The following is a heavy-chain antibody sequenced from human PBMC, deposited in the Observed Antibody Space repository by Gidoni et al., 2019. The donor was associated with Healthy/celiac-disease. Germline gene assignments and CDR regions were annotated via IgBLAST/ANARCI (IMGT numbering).Heavy chain of an antibody. CDR3: ARGGHGGWFGIFQH. CDR1: GFTSSSYS. J-gene: IGHJ1*01. CDR2: MSSSSSYI. D-gene: IGHD6-19*01. Sequence: EVQLVESGGGLVKPGGSLRRSCAASGFTSSSYSMNWVRQAPGKGLEWVSSMSSSSSYIYYADSVKGRFTISRENAKNSLYLQMNSLRAEDTAVYYCARGGHGGWFGIFQHWGQGTLVTVSS. V-gene: IGHV3-21*01.